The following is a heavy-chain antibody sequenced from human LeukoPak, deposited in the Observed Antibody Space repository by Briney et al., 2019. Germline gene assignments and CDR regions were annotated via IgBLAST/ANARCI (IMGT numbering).Heavy chain of an antibody. CDR3: ARRADSSAYYTY. V-gene: IGHV5-51*01. D-gene: IGHD3-22*01. J-gene: IGHJ4*02. Sequence: GESLKISCKGFGYSFTNYWIGWVRQMPVKGLEWMGIIYPGDSDTRYSPSFQGQVTISADKSIGTAYLQWGSLKASDTAMYYCARRADSSAYYTYWGQGTLVTVFS. CDR2: IYPGDSDT. CDR1: GYSFTNYW.